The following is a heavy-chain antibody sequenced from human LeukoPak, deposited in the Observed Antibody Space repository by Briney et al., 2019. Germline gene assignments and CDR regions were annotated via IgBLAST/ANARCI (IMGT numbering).Heavy chain of an antibody. D-gene: IGHD6-19*01. V-gene: IGHV3-15*07. CDR2: IKSKTNGGTS. CDR3: TTHSVTVTGSNF. Sequence: GGSLRLSCVASGFAFTNAWMTWVRQSPGMGLEWVGRIKSKTNGGTSEYAAPVKGRFTISRDDSTNTLYLQMNSLKSEDTAMYYCTTHSVTVTGSNFWGQGAQVTVSS. CDR1: GFAFTNAW. J-gene: IGHJ4*01.